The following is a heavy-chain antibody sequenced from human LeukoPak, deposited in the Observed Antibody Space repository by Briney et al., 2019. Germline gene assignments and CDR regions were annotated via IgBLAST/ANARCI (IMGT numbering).Heavy chain of an antibody. CDR2: ISYDGSNK. CDR3: AKVFFAERLTTIFDC. J-gene: IGHJ4*02. CDR1: GFTFSSYA. V-gene: IGHV3-30-3*01. D-gene: IGHD3-3*01. Sequence: GGSLRLSCAASGFTFSSYAMHWVRQAPGKGLEWVAVISYDGSNKYYADSVKGRFTISRDNSKNALYLQLNSLRAEDTAVYYCAKVFFAERLTTIFDCWGQGTLVTVST.